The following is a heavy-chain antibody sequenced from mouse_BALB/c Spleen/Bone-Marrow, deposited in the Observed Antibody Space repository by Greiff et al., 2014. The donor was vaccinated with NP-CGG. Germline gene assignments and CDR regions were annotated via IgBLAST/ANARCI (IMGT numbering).Heavy chain of an antibody. CDR2: IVPANGNT. CDR3: ARTAPENFDY. CDR1: GFNIKDTY. V-gene: IGHV14-3*02. Sequence: EVQLQQSGAELVKPGASVKLSCTASGFNIKDTYMHWVKQRPEQGLEWIGRIVPANGNTKYDPKFQGKATITADTSSNTAYLQLSSLTSEDTAVYYCARTAPENFDYWGQGTTLTVSS. D-gene: IGHD1-2*01. J-gene: IGHJ2*01.